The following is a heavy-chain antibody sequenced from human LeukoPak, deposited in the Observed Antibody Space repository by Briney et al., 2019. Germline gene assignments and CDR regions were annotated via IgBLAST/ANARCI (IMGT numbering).Heavy chain of an antibody. J-gene: IGHJ3*02. CDR2: VLYNGIT. CDR1: GGSVSTHY. D-gene: IGHD4-17*01. CDR3: ARDLTTVTKGFDI. Sequence: SETLSLTCSISGGSVSTHYWTWIRQPPGQGLEWIGYVLYNGITNYNPSLRGRITISVDTSQNQFSLSLRSVTAADTAVYYCARDLTTVTKGFDIWGQGTMVTVSS. V-gene: IGHV4-59*02.